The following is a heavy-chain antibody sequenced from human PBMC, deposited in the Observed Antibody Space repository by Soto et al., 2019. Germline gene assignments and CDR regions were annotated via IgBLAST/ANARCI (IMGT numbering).Heavy chain of an antibody. CDR1: GYTFTNYG. CDR3: ARGVGSGTYYNQYNWFDT. J-gene: IGHJ5*02. CDR2: INTYNGNP. Sequence: QVQLVQSGAEVKKPGASVKVSCKASGYTFTNYGISWVRQAPGPGLDWMGGINTYNGNPNHAQNQLGRVTRTTDASTSTADMEQRSLRSDDTAVYYCARGVGSGTYYNQYNWFDTWGQGTLVTVSS. V-gene: IGHV1-18*01. D-gene: IGHD3-10*01.